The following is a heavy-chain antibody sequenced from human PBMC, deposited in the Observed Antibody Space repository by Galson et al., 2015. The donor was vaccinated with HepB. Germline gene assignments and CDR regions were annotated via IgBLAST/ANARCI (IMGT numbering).Heavy chain of an antibody. V-gene: IGHV3-23*01. J-gene: IGHJ4*02. CDR1: GFTFSNYA. CDR3: AKDQGPGSGWYGAVYFDY. D-gene: IGHD6-19*01. CDR2: ISGSGGST. Sequence: SLRLSCAASGFTFSNYAMSWVRQAPGKGLEWVSAISGSGGSTYYADSVKGRFTISRDNSKNTLFLQMNSLRAEDTAIYYCAKDQGPGSGWYGAVYFDYWGQGTLVTVSS.